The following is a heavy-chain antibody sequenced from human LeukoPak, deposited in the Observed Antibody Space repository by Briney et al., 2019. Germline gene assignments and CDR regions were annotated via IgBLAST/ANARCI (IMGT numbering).Heavy chain of an antibody. CDR3: GHRLVDRSCNGSPDYFDY. Sequence: SGPTLVKPTQTLTLTVTFSWFSPATTGVGVGWIRQPPGKALEWLAFLYWDGDERYSPSLRNRLTLTKDTSKNQVLLTMTNMDSVETATYFCGHRLVDRSCNGSPDYFDYWGQGTLVTVSS. CDR1: WFSPATTGVG. CDR2: LYWDGDE. J-gene: IGHJ4*02. V-gene: IGHV2-5*02. D-gene: IGHD1-26*01.